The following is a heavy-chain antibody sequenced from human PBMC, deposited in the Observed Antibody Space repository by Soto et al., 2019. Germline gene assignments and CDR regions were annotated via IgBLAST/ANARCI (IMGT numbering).Heavy chain of an antibody. D-gene: IGHD6-19*01. CDR1: GFTFSSYG. J-gene: IGHJ4*02. Sequence: QVQLVESGGGVVQPGRSLRLSCAASGFTFSSYGMHWVRQAPGKGLAWVAVISYDGSNKYYADSVKGRFTISRDNSKNTLYLQMNSLRAEDTAVYYCAKDPHRGSGWYGSGVYWGQGTLVTVSS. V-gene: IGHV3-30*18. CDR3: AKDPHRGSGWYGSGVY. CDR2: ISYDGSNK.